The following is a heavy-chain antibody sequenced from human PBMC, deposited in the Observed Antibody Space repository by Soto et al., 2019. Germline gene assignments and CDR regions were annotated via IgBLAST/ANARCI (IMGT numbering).Heavy chain of an antibody. V-gene: IGHV3-23*01. CDR2: ISGNDGST. Sequence: GGSLRLSCAASEFTFSSYAMSWVRQAPGKGLEWVSTISGNDGSTYYADSVRGRFAISRDTSKNTLYLQMDSLRAEDTAVYYCARNLCSGGTCFSRYFDYWGRGTLVTAPQ. D-gene: IGHD2-15*01. CDR1: EFTFSSYA. J-gene: IGHJ4*02. CDR3: ARNLCSGGTCFSRYFDY.